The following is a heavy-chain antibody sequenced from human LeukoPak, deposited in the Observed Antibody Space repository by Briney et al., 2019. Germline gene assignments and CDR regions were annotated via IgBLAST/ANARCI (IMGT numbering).Heavy chain of an antibody. V-gene: IGHV4-59*01. Sequence: SETLSLTCTVSGGSITMYYWTWIRQPPGKGLEWIGYVDHTGSTNFNPSLNGRVSISRDTSKNLFSLRLRSVTAAGTAVYYCARGVVIAPQTFDYWGQGTLVTVSS. CDR3: ARGVVIAPQTFDY. CDR2: VDHTGST. D-gene: IGHD2-21*01. CDR1: GGSITMYY. J-gene: IGHJ4*02.